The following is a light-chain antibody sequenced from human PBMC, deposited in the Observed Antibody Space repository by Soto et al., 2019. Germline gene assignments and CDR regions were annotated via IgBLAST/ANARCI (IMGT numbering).Light chain of an antibody. V-gene: IGLV2-8*01. J-gene: IGLJ2*01. Sequence: QSALTQPPSASGSPGQSVTISCTGSSSDVGTYNYVSWYQQYPGKAPKLMIYEVSKRPSGVPDRFSGSKSGNTASLTVSGLQAEDEADYYCSSYAGSKNYVVFGGGTKVTVL. CDR2: EVS. CDR3: SSYAGSKNYVV. CDR1: SSDVGTYNY.